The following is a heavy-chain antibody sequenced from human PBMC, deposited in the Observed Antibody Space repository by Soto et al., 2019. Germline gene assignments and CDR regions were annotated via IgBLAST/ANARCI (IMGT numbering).Heavy chain of an antibody. D-gene: IGHD4-17*01. Sequence: GGSLRLSCAASGFSFSSYGMHWVRQAPGKGLEWVAVIWYDGSNKYYADSVKGRFTISRDNSKNTLYLQMNSLRTEDTAVYYCAKDPDYGRLRYYYGMDVWGQGTTVTVSS. J-gene: IGHJ6*02. CDR3: AKDPDYGRLRYYYGMDV. CDR1: GFSFSSYG. CDR2: IWYDGSNK. V-gene: IGHV3-33*06.